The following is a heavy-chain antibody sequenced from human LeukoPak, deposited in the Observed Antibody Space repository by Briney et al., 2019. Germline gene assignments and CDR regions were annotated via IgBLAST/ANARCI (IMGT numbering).Heavy chain of an antibody. CDR1: GGSFSGYY. J-gene: IGHJ6*02. D-gene: IGHD3-10*01. Sequence: SETLSLTCAVYGGSFSGYYWSWIRQPPGKGLEWIGEINHSGSTNYNPSLKSRVTISVDTSKNQFSLKLSSVTAADTAVYYCATRPRTPPPFHYYYGSASSNYYYYGMDVWGQGTTVTVSS. V-gene: IGHV4-34*01. CDR3: ATRPRTPPPFHYYYGSASSNYYYYGMDV. CDR2: INHSGST.